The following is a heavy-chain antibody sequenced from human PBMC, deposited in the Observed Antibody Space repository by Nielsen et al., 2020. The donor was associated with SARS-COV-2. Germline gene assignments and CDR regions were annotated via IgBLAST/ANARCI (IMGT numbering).Heavy chain of an antibody. D-gene: IGHD6-13*01. Sequence: GESLKISCKGSGYSFSAYWIAWVRQVPGKGLEWMGTIHPTDSYVNYSPSFQGHVTITADKSISTAYLQWSSLKASDTAMYYCASHSSSWPDYYMDVWGKGTTVTVSS. CDR3: ASHSSSWPDYYMDV. CDR1: GYSFSAYW. V-gene: IGHV5-10-1*01. CDR2: IHPTDSYV. J-gene: IGHJ6*03.